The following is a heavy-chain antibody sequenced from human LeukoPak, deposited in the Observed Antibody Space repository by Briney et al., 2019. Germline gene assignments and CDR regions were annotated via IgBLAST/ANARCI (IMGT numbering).Heavy chain of an antibody. CDR1: GFTFSTYS. Sequence: PGESLRLSCAASGFTFSTYSMSWVRLAPGKGLEWVSGISGSGANTYYADSVKGRFTISRDNSKNTLYLQMNGLRAEDTAVFYCAKYPASGGYFDYWGQGTLVTVSS. J-gene: IGHJ4*02. CDR2: ISGSGANT. D-gene: IGHD6-13*01. V-gene: IGHV3-23*01. CDR3: AKYPASGGYFDY.